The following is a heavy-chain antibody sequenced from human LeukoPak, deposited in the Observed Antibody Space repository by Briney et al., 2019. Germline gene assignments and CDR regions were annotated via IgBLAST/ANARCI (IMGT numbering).Heavy chain of an antibody. V-gene: IGHV4-39*01. CDR3: ASWYGGFDY. CDR2: IYYSGST. CDR1: GGSISSSSYY. D-gene: IGHD3-16*01. Sequence: SETLSLTYTVSGGSISSSSYYWGWIRQPPGKGLEWIGSIYYSGSTYYNPSLKSRVTISVDTSKNQFSLKLSSVTAADTAVYYCASWYGGFDYWGQGTLVTVSS. J-gene: IGHJ4*02.